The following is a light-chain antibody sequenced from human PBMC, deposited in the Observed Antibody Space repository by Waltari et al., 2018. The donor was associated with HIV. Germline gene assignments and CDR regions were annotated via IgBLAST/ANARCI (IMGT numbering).Light chain of an antibody. CDR3: QQYGASPET. CDR2: GAS. CDR1: QIVCSAH. V-gene: IGKV3-20*01. J-gene: IGKJ1*01. Sequence: EIVLTQSPGTLSLSPGASATPSCRGSQIVCSAHLAWYQHRPGQAPRLLIYGASTRATGVPDRFSGNGFGTDFTLTISRLEPEDFAMYYCQQYGASPETFGQGARVEI.